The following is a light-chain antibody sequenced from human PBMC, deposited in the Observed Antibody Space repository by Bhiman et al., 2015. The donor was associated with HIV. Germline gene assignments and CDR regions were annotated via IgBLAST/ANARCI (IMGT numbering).Light chain of an antibody. J-gene: IGLJ2*01. CDR2: DVS. Sequence: QSALTQPASVSASPGQSITISCTGANSDIGDYNSVSWYQQHPGKAPKLMLYDVSQRPSGISNRFSGSKSGNTASLTISGLQAEDEADYYCSSYVGRYPDVVFGGGTKLTVL. CDR1: NSDIGDYNS. CDR3: SSYVGRYPDVV. V-gene: IGLV2-14*03.